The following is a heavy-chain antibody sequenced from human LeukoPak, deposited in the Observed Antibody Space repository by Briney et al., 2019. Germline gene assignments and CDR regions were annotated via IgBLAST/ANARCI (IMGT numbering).Heavy chain of an antibody. Sequence: GGSLRLSCAASGFTVSSNYMSWVRQAPGKGLEWVSVIYSGGSTYYADSVKGRFTISRDNSKNTLYLQMNSLRAEDTAVYYCARDPPLWAAAGTGYFDLWGRGTLVTVSS. V-gene: IGHV3-66*01. CDR1: GFTVSSNY. CDR2: IYSGGST. J-gene: IGHJ2*01. D-gene: IGHD6-13*01. CDR3: ARDPPLWAAAGTGYFDL.